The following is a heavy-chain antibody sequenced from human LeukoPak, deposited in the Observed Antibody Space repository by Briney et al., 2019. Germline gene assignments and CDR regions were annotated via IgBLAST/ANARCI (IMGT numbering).Heavy chain of an antibody. V-gene: IGHV1-18*04. J-gene: IGHJ4*02. CDR2: ISAYNGNT. Sequence: ASVKVSCKASGYTFTGYYMHWVRQAPGQGLEWMGWISAYNGNTNYAQKLQGRVTMTTDTSTSTAYMELRSLRSDDTAVYYCARSEGITGTTEFDYWGQGTLVTVSS. CDR1: GYTFTGYY. CDR3: ARSEGITGTTEFDY. D-gene: IGHD1-7*01.